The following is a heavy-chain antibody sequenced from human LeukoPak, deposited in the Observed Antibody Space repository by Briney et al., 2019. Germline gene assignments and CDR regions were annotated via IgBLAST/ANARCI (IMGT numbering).Heavy chain of an antibody. CDR2: INPSGGST. D-gene: IGHD7-27*01. J-gene: IGHJ4*02. Sequence: ASVKVSRKASEYTFTGYYMHWVRQAPGQGLEWMGIINPSGGSTSYAQKFQGRVTMTRDTSTSTVYMELSSLRSEDTAVYYCARAPNWGVSVDYWGQGTLVTVSS. CDR1: EYTFTGYY. V-gene: IGHV1-46*01. CDR3: ARAPNWGVSVDY.